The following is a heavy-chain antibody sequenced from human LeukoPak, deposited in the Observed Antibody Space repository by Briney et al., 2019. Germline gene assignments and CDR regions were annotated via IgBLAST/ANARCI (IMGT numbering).Heavy chain of an antibody. J-gene: IGHJ3*02. CDR3: ARETYGSSGYYYEAAFDI. CDR2: IYYSGST. CDR1: GGSISTYF. Sequence: SETLSLTCTVSGGSISTYFWSWIRQHPGKGLEWIGYIYYSGSTYYNPSLKSRVTISVDTSKNQFSLKLSSVTAADTAVYYCARETYGSSGYYYEAAFDIWGQGTMVTVSS. V-gene: IGHV4-59*06. D-gene: IGHD3-22*01.